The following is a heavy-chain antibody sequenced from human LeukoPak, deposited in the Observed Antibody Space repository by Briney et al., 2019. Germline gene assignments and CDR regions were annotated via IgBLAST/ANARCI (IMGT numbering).Heavy chain of an antibody. J-gene: IGHJ3*02. V-gene: IGHV4-39*07. Sequence: PSETLSLTCTVSGGSFSGSSYYWGWIRQPPGKGLEWIGSIYYSGSTYYNPSLKSRVSISVDTSKNQFSLKLSSVTAADTAVYYCARDGYDILTGYSLDAFDIWGQGTMVTVSS. D-gene: IGHD3-9*01. CDR3: ARDGYDILTGYSLDAFDI. CDR1: GGSFSGSSYY. CDR2: IYYSGST.